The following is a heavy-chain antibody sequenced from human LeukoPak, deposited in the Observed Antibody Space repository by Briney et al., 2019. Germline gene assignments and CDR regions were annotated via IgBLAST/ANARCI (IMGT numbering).Heavy chain of an antibody. J-gene: IGHJ4*02. CDR1: GLTFSTSG. D-gene: IGHD1-14*01. Sequence: GESLKISCTASGLTFSTSGFNWVRQAPGKGLEWVASIGPTGSDRYHADSIKGRFTISRDNANNFLYLQMNSLRAEGTAVYYCATETNGRHYDYWGQGTLLTVSS. CDR2: IGPTGSDR. V-gene: IGHV3-21*06. CDR3: ATETNGRHYDY.